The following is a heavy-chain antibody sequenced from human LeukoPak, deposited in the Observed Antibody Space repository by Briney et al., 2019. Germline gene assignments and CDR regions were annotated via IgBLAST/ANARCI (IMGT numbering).Heavy chain of an antibody. CDR1: GFNFSSYA. CDR2: ISGYGGST. CDR3: AKGLALWFGELFDY. Sequence: QPGGSLRLSCAASGFNFSSYAMSWVRQAPGKGLEWVSAISGYGGSTFYADSVKGRFTISRDNSKNTLYLQMNSLRAEDTAVYYCAKGLALWFGELFDYWGQGTLVTVSS. V-gene: IGHV3-23*01. J-gene: IGHJ4*02. D-gene: IGHD3-10*01.